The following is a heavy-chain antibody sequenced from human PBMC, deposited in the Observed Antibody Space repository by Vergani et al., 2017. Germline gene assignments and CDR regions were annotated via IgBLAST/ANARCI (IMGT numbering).Heavy chain of an antibody. CDR2: IRDDGSNK. D-gene: IGHD3-10*01. CDR1: GFTFSSYG. V-gene: IGHV3-30*02. CDR3: AKEISLYCSGSYEMDV. J-gene: IGHJ6*04. Sequence: QVQLVESGGGVVQPGGSLRLSCAASGFTFSSYGMHWVRQAPGKGREWVAFIRDDGSNKYYADSVKGRFTISRDNSKNTLYLQMNSLRAEDTAVYYCAKEISLYCSGSYEMDVWGKGTTVTVSS.